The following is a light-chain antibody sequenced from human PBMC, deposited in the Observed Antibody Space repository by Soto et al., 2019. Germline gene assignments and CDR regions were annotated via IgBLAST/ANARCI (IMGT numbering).Light chain of an antibody. J-gene: IGKJ1*01. Sequence: EIVLTQSPATLSLSPGERATLSCRASENVYNYLAWYQQIPGQPPRLLIYDASNRAAGVPGRFSGTGSGTDFTLTISSLEPEDFAVYFCLQRSDWPRTFGQGTRWIS. CDR1: ENVYNY. V-gene: IGKV3-11*01. CDR3: LQRSDWPRT. CDR2: DAS.